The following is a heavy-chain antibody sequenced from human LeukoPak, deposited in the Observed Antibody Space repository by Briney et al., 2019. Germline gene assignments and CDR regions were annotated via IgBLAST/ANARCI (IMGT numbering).Heavy chain of an antibody. Sequence: QPGGSLRLSCAASGFTFSSYAMHWVRQAPGKGLEWVAVISYDGSNKYYADSVKGRFTISRDNSKNTLYLQMNSLRAEDTAVYYCARDGSDIVVVTAEALGNWFDPWGQGTLVTVSS. J-gene: IGHJ5*02. CDR2: ISYDGSNK. CDR1: GFTFSSYA. CDR3: ARDGSDIVVVTAEALGNWFDP. V-gene: IGHV3-30*04. D-gene: IGHD2-21*02.